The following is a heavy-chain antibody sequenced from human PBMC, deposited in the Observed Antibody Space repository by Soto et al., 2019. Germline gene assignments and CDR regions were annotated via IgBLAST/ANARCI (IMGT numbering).Heavy chain of an antibody. CDR3: ARGELATIAYFDC. Sequence: QVQLVQSGAEVKKPGSSVKVSCKASGGTFGSSTISWVRQAPGQGLEWMGGITPVFGAPNYAQKFQGRVTITADKSTSTAYMELRSLRYEDTAVYYCARGELATIAYFDCWGQGTQVTVSS. D-gene: IGHD5-12*01. CDR1: GGTFGSST. V-gene: IGHV1-69*06. CDR2: ITPVFGAP. J-gene: IGHJ4*02.